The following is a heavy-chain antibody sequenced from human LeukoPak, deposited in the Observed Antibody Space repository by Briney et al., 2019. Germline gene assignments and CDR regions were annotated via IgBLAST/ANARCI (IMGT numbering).Heavy chain of an antibody. D-gene: IGHD6-19*01. Sequence: PSETLSPTCTVSGGSIISYYRSWIRQPPGKGLEWIGYIYYSGSTNYNPSLKSRVTISVDTSKNQFSLKLSSVTAANTAVYYCARGMNSGWSYRFDAWSQGSLATVSS. CDR1: GGSIISYY. CDR2: IYYSGST. CDR3: ARGMNSGWSYRFDA. J-gene: IGHJ5*02. V-gene: IGHV4-59*01.